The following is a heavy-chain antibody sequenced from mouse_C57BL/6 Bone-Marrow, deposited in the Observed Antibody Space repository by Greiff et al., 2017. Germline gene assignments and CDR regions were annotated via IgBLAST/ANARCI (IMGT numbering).Heavy chain of an antibody. CDR2: IDPETGGT. CDR1: GYTFTDYE. J-gene: IGHJ3*01. CDR3: TEGYWAGGAY. D-gene: IGHD2-3*01. Sequence: QVQLQQSGAELVRPGASVTLSCKASGYTFTDYEMHWVKQTPVHGLEWIGAIDPETGGTAYNQKFKGKAILTADKSSSTAYMEIRSLTSEASAVHYCTEGYWAGGAYWGQGTLGTVAA. V-gene: IGHV1-15*01.